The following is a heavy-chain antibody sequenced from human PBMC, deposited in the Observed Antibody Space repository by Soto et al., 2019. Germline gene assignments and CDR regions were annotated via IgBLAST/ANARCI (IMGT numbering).Heavy chain of an antibody. J-gene: IGHJ2*01. D-gene: IGHD3-3*01. V-gene: IGHV4-31*03. CDR2: IYYSGST. CDR3: ARGPDSSHWYFDL. Sequence: QVQLQESGPGLVKPSQTLSLTCTVSGGSISSGGYYWSWIRQHPGKGLEWIGYIYYSGSTYYNPSIKSRVTISVDTSKNQFSLKRSSVTAADTAVYYCARGPDSSHWYFDLWGRGTLVTVSS. CDR1: GGSISSGGYY.